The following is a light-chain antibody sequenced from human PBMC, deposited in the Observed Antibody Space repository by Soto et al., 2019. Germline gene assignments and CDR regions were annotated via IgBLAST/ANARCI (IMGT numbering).Light chain of an antibody. CDR1: SNNY. CDR2: EVS. Sequence: QSVLTQPASVSGSPGQSITISCTGTSNNYVSWYQQHPGKAPKLLIYEVSHRPSGVSDRFSGSKSGYTASLTISGLQAEDGANYYCSSYTTSNTRVVFGGGTKLTVL. V-gene: IGLV2-14*01. J-gene: IGLJ2*01. CDR3: SSYTTSNTRVV.